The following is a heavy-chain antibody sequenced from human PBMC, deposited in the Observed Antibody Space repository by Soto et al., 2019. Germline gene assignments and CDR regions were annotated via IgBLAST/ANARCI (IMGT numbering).Heavy chain of an antibody. Sequence: GGSLSLSCAASGFTFSNAWMNWVRQAPGKGLEWVGRIKSKTDGGTTDYAAPVKGRFTISRDDSKNTLYLQMNSLKTEDTAVYYCTTLLSWELPGDYWGQGTLVTVSS. CDR3: TTLLSWELPGDY. CDR2: IKSKTDGGTT. V-gene: IGHV3-15*07. CDR1: GFTFSNAW. J-gene: IGHJ4*02. D-gene: IGHD1-26*01.